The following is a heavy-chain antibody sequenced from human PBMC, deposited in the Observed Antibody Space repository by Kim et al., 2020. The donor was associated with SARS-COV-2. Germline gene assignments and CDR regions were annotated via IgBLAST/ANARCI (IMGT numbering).Heavy chain of an antibody. CDR3: ATRLLAYSSSWYKGNWFDP. D-gene: IGHD6-13*01. CDR2: FDPEDGET. CDR1: GYTLTELS. V-gene: IGHV1-24*01. Sequence: ASVKVSCKVSGYTLTELSMHWVRQAPGKGLEWMGGFDPEDGETIYAQKFQGRVTMTEDTSTDTAYMELSSLRSEDTAVYYCATRLLAYSSSWYKGNWFDPWGQGTLVTVSS. J-gene: IGHJ5*02.